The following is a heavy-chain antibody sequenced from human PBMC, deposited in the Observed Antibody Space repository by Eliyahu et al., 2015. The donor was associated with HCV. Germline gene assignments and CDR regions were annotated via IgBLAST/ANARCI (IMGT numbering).Heavy chain of an antibody. CDR1: GFXFSSYW. D-gene: IGHD1-26*01. Sequence: EVQLVESGGGLVQPGGXLXLSXAASGFXFSSYWMSWVRQAPGKGLXWVANIKQDGSEKYYVDSVKGRFTISRDNAKNSLYLQMNSLRAEDTAVYYCARVLGGELPFDYWGQGTLVTVSS. CDR3: ARVLGGELPFDY. V-gene: IGHV3-7*01. CDR2: IKQDGSEK. J-gene: IGHJ4*02.